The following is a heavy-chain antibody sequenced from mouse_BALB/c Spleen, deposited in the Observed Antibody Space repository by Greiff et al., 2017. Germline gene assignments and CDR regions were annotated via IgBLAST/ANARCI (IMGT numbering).Heavy chain of an antibody. CDR2: ISYSGST. CDR1: GYSITSDYA. D-gene: IGHD2-1*01. Sequence: EVQLVESGPGLVKPSQSLSLTCTVTGYSITSDYAWNWIRQFPGNKLEWMGYISYSGSTSYNPSLKSRISITRDTSKNQFFLQLNSVTTEDTATYYCARRDGNAWFAYWGQGTLVTVSA. V-gene: IGHV3-2*02. J-gene: IGHJ3*01. CDR3: ARRDGNAWFAY.